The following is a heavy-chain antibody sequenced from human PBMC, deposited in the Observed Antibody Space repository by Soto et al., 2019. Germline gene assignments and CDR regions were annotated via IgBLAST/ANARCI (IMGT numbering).Heavy chain of an antibody. CDR2: IYWDDDK. Sequence: QITLKGSGPTLVKPTQTLTLTCTFSGFSLSTTGVGVGWIRQPPGKALEWLAIIYWDDDKRYSPSLKSRLTITKDTSNNQVVLTMTNMDPVDTATYYCARESRRFFDCWGQGTLVTVSS. V-gene: IGHV2-5*02. J-gene: IGHJ4*02. CDR3: ARESRRFFDC. D-gene: IGHD2-2*01. CDR1: GFSLSTTGVG.